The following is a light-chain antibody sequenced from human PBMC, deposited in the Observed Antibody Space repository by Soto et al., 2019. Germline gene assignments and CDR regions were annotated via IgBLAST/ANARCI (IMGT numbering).Light chain of an antibody. V-gene: IGKV1-39*01. CDR3: QQGYSTPWT. CDR2: AAS. Sequence: DVQWTQSPSFLSASVGCRFGIACRASQSISSYLHWYQQKPGKAPKLPIYAASNLQSGVPSRFSASGSGTDFTLTLNSLQPEDFATYYCQQGYSTPWTFGQGTKVDIK. CDR1: QSISSY. J-gene: IGKJ1*01.